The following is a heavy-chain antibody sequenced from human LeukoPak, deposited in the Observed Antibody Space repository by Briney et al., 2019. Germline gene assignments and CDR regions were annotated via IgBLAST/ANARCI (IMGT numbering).Heavy chain of an antibody. D-gene: IGHD1-26*01. J-gene: IGHJ4*02. CDR3: ARKYSGTNPFDY. Sequence: GGSLRLSCAASGFTLNNYAMSWVRQAPGKGLEWVSIINNSGGSTYYADSVKGRFTISRDLSKNTLYLQMDSLRAEDTALYYCARKYSGTNPFDYWGQGTLVTVSS. CDR2: INNSGGST. CDR1: GFTLNNYA. V-gene: IGHV3-23*01.